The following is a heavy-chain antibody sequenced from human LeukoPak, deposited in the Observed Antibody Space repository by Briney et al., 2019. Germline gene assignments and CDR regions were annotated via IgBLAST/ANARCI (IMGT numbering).Heavy chain of an antibody. J-gene: IGHJ5*02. CDR2: ISSSSSYT. V-gene: IGHV3-21*01. D-gene: IGHD2-15*01. CDR1: GFTFSSYS. CDR3: ARAKGVAALIDP. Sequence: GGSLRLSCAASGFTFSSYSMNWVRQAPGKGLEWVSSISSSSSYTYYADSVKGRFTISRDNAKNSLYLQMNSLRAEDTAVYYCARAKGVAALIDPWGQGTLVTVSS.